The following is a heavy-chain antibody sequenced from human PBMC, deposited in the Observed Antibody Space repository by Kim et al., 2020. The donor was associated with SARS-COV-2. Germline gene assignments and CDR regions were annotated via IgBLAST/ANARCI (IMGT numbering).Heavy chain of an antibody. CDR2: IIPILGIA. J-gene: IGHJ4*02. CDR1: GGTFSSYA. V-gene: IGHV1-69*04. Sequence: SVKVSCKASGGTFSSYAISWVRQAPGQGLEWMGRIIPILGIANYAQKFQGRVTITADKSTSTAYMELSSLRSEDTAVYYCARTIHSHSSSWTSLDYWGQGTLVTVSS. D-gene: IGHD6-13*01. CDR3: ARTIHSHSSSWTSLDY.